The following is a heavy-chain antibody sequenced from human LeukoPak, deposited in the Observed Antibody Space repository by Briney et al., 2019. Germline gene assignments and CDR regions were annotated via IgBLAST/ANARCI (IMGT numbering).Heavy chain of an antibody. V-gene: IGHV3-30*02. Sequence: GGSLRLSCAASGFTFSSYGMQWVRQAPGKGLEWVAFIQYDGSNKYYADSVKGRFTISRDNSKNTLYLQMNSLRAEDTAVYYCAKEEQGYCSGGSCYSDGYWGQGTLVTVSS. CDR1: GFTFSSYG. D-gene: IGHD2-15*01. CDR3: AKEEQGYCSGGSCYSDGY. CDR2: IQYDGSNK. J-gene: IGHJ4*02.